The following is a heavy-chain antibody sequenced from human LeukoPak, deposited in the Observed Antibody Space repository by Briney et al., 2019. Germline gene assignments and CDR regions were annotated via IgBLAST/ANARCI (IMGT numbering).Heavy chain of an antibody. J-gene: IGHJ4*02. D-gene: IGHD3-22*01. V-gene: IGHV3-30*18. CDR1: GFTFSSYG. CDR3: AKDLSRHDTYYYDSSGYYPPDY. CDR2: ISYDGSNK. Sequence: GGSLRLSCAASGFTFSSYGMHWVRQAPGKGLEWVAVISYDGSNKYYADSVKGRFTISRDNSKNTLYLQMNSLRAEDTAVYYCAKDLSRHDTYYYDSSGYYPPDYWGQGTLVTVSS.